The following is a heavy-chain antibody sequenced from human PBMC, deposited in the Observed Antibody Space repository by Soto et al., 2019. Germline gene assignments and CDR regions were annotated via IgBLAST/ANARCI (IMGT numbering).Heavy chain of an antibody. CDR3: ARDSSIAVAGHAMDY. CDR2: IWYDGSNK. J-gene: IGHJ4*02. V-gene: IGHV3-33*01. CDR1: GFTFSSYG. Sequence: GGSLRLSCAASGFTFSSYGMHWVRQAPGKGLEWVAVIWYDGSNKYYADSVKGRFTISRDNSKNTLYLQMNSLRAEDTAVYYCARDSSIAVAGHAMDYWGQGTLVTVS. D-gene: IGHD6-19*01.